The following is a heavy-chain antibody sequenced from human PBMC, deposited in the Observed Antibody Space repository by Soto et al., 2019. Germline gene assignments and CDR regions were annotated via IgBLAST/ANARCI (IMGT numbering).Heavy chain of an antibody. CDR2: IDWDDDK. V-gene: IGHV2-70*01. J-gene: IGHJ4*02. CDR1: GFSRSTSGMG. CDR3: ARIYRDDSSGYYGYFDY. Sequence: SGPTLVNPTLTLTLTCTFSGFSRSTSGMGVSWIRQPPGMALEWLGLIDWDDDKYYTTSLKTRLTISKDTSKNQVVLTMTNIDTLHTATYYCARIYRDDSSGYYGYFDYWGQGTLVTVSS. D-gene: IGHD3-22*01.